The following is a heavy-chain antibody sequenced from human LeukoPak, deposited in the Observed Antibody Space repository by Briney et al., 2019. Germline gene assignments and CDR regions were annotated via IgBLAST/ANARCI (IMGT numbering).Heavy chain of an antibody. CDR1: GYTFTGYY. CDR3: ARGPETHYDFWSGYRGYYYYGMDV. D-gene: IGHD3-3*01. V-gene: IGHV1-2*06. CDR2: INPNSGGT. Sequence: ASVEVSCKASGYTFTGYYMHWVRQAPGQGLEWMGRINPNSGGTNYAQKFQGRVTMTRDTSISTAYMELSRLRSDDTAVYYCARGPETHYDFWSGYRGYYYYGMDVWGQGTTVTVSS. J-gene: IGHJ6*02.